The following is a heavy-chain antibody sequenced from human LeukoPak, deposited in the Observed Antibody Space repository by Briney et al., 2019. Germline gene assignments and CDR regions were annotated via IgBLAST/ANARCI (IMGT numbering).Heavy chain of an antibody. J-gene: IGHJ4*02. CDR1: GGSFSSYH. D-gene: IGHD4/OR15-4a*01. Sequence: PSETLSLTCAVYGGSFSSYHWTWIRQPPGKGLEWIGQIIHSGSTKYNPSLNGRVTMSVDTSKNQFSLKLTSVTAADTAVYYCARGAPGYWGQGTLVTVSS. CDR3: ARGAPGY. CDR2: IIHSGST. V-gene: IGHV4-34*12.